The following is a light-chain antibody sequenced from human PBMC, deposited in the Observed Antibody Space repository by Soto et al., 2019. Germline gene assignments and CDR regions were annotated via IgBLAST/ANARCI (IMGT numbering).Light chain of an antibody. Sequence: EVVMTQSPLSLPVTLGQPASISCRSSQSPLYSDGNTYLNWFHQRPGQSPRRLIYKVSHRDPGVXNXXLGRGPGTDFPLQISRVEAEDVGVYYGMQGTYWPYTIGQGTKLEIK. V-gene: IGKV2-30*01. CDR3: MQGTYWPYT. CDR1: QSPLYSDGNTY. J-gene: IGKJ2*01. CDR2: KVS.